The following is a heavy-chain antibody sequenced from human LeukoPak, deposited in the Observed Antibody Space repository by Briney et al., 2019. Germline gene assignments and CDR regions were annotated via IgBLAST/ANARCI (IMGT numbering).Heavy chain of an antibody. CDR3: ARHGSAYSFDY. CDR1: GVSISTYY. CDR2: TGYSGST. J-gene: IGHJ4*02. V-gene: IGHV4-59*08. D-gene: IGHD6-25*01. Sequence: SETLSLTCTVSGVSISTYYWSWIRQPPGKGLEWIGYTGYSGSTKNPSLKSRVSISVDTSKNQFSLKLSSVTAADTAVYLCARHGSAYSFDYWGQGTLVTVSS.